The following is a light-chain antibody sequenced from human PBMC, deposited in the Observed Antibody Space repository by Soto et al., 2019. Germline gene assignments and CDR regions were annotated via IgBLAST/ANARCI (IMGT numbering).Light chain of an antibody. Sequence: EIVLTQSPATLSSSPGETATLSCRASQYFGTRLAWYQHKPGQAPRLLIYYMSKRATGIPARFSGSGSGTDFTLTISNLAPEDFGVYYCHQRQSWPRTFGQGTKVEIK. J-gene: IGKJ1*01. V-gene: IGKV3-11*01. CDR2: YMS. CDR1: QYFGTR. CDR3: HQRQSWPRT.